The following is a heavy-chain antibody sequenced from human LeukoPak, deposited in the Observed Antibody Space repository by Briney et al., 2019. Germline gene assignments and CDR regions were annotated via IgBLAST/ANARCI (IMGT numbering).Heavy chain of an antibody. Sequence: GGSLRLSCAASGFTVSSNYMSWVRQAPGKGLELVSVIHSGGGTYYADSGKGRFTISRDISENTLYLQMNSLRAEDTAVYYCADPFADAFDLWGRGTMVTVSS. J-gene: IGHJ3*01. D-gene: IGHD3-3*01. CDR3: ADPFADAFDL. CDR2: IHSGGGT. V-gene: IGHV3-66*01. CDR1: GFTVSSNY.